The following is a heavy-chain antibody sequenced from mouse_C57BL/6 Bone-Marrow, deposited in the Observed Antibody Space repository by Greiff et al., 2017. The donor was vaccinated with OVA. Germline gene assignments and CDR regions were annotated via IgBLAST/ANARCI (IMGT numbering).Heavy chain of an antibody. J-gene: IGHJ2*01. CDR3: TRSFLFYGSSSYYFDY. Sequence: QVQLQQSGAELVRPGASVTLSCKASGYTFTDYEMHWVKQTPVHGLEWIGAIDPETGGTAYNQKFKGKAILTADKSSSTAYMELRSLTSEDSAVYYCTRSFLFYGSSSYYFDYWGQGTTLTVSS. CDR2: IDPETGGT. CDR1: GYTFTDYE. D-gene: IGHD1-1*01. V-gene: IGHV1-15*01.